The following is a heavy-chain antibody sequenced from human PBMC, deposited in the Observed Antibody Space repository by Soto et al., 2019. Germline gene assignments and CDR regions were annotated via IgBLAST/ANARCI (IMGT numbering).Heavy chain of an antibody. V-gene: IGHV1-18*01. D-gene: IGHD3-3*01. CDR1: GYTLTSYG. J-gene: IGHJ6*02. Sequence: QVQLVQSGDDVKKPGDSLKVSCKASGYTLTSYGISWVRQAPGQGLEWVGWISADNGHTIYAERLQGRVTVTADTSTRTVYMELRSLRPDDTALYYCARAPMRFLEWSYGGMDVWGQGTTVTVSS. CDR2: ISADNGHT. CDR3: ARAPMRFLEWSYGGMDV.